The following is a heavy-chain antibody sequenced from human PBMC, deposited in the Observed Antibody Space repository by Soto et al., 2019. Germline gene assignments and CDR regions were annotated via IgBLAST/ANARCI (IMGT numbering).Heavy chain of an antibody. CDR3: ARVFGDYLIDAFDI. J-gene: IGHJ3*02. CDR1: GFSLNSYE. V-gene: IGHV3-48*03. CDR2: ISGSGRPI. Sequence: EAQLVESGGGLVQPGGSLRLSCAAFGFSLNSYEMDWVRQAPGTGLEWVSHISGSGRPIYYADSVKGRFTISRDNAKNSVFLQMNSLRAEDTAVYYCARVFGDYLIDAFDIWGQGTMVTVSS. D-gene: IGHD4-17*01.